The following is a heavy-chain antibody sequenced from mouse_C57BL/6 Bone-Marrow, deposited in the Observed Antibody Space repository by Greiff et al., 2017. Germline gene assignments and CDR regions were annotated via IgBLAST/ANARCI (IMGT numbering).Heavy chain of an antibody. V-gene: IGHV1-55*01. Sequence: VQLQQPGAELVKPGASVKMSCKASGYTFTSYWITWVKQRPGQGLEWIGDIYPGSGSTNYNEKFKSKAPLTVDTSSSTAYMQLSSLTSEDSAVYYCARRGLYYSNPYYFDYWGQGTTLTVSS. D-gene: IGHD2-5*01. J-gene: IGHJ2*01. CDR3: ARRGLYYSNPYYFDY. CDR1: GYTFTSYW. CDR2: IYPGSGST.